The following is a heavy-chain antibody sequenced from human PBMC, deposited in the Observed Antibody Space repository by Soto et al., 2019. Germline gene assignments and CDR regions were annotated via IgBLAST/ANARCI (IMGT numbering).Heavy chain of an antibody. Sequence: GGSLRLSCAASGFTFSSYGMHWVRQAPGKGLEWVAVIWYDGSNKYYADSVKGRFTISRDNSKNTLYLQMNSLRAEDTAVYYCARVRLYCSGGSCYSQAFDIWGQGTMVTVSS. CDR2: IWYDGSNK. CDR1: GFTFSSYG. D-gene: IGHD2-15*01. V-gene: IGHV3-33*01. J-gene: IGHJ3*02. CDR3: ARVRLYCSGGSCYSQAFDI.